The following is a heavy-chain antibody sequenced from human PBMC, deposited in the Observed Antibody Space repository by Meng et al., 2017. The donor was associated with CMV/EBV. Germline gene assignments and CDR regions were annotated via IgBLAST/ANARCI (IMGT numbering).Heavy chain of an antibody. CDR1: GFTFSSYR. D-gene: IGHD2-2*01. V-gene: IGHV3-21*01. CDR3: ARDLLGYCSSTSCPPY. Sequence: SCAASGFTFSSYRMNWVRQAPGKGLEWVSSISSSSSYIYYADSVKGRFTISRDNAKNSLYLQMNSLRAEDTAVYYCARDLLGYCSSTSCPPYWGQGTLVTVSS. CDR2: ISSSSSYI. J-gene: IGHJ4*02.